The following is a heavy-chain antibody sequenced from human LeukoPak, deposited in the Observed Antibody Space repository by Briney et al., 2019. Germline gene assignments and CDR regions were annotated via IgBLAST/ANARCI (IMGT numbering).Heavy chain of an antibody. Sequence: GGSLRLSCEVSGFIFSTYWMTWVRQAPGKGLEWVATIKQDGSDEYYVDSVKGRFTISRDNAKNSLYLQMDGLRAEDTAVYYCATAYSGDSPPSDYWGQGTLVTVSS. CDR1: GFIFSTYW. D-gene: IGHD1-26*01. CDR2: IKQDGSDE. V-gene: IGHV3-7*03. CDR3: ATAYSGDSPPSDY. J-gene: IGHJ4*02.